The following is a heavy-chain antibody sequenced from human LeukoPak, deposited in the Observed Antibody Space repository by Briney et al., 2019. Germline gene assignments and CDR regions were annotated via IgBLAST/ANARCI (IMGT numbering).Heavy chain of an antibody. Sequence: ASVKVSCKASGYTFTSYGISWVRQAPGQGLEWMGWISAYNGNTNYAQKLQGRVTMTTDTSTSTAYMELSSLRSEDTAVYYCASSIVGATVYFDYWGQGTLVTVSS. CDR2: ISAYNGNT. CDR3: ASSIVGATVYFDY. D-gene: IGHD1-26*01. J-gene: IGHJ4*02. V-gene: IGHV1-18*01. CDR1: GYTFTSYG.